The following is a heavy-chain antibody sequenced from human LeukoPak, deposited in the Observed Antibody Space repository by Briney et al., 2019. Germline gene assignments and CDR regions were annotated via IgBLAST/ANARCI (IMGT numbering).Heavy chain of an antibody. J-gene: IGHJ6*04. CDR3: AKDPRIEQWLYGMDV. CDR2: ISGSDGST. CDR1: GFTFSSYA. D-gene: IGHD6-19*01. V-gene: IGHV3-23*01. Sequence: GGSLRLSCAASGFTFSSYAMSWVRQAPGKGLEWVSAISGSDGSTYYADSVKGRFTISRDNSKNTLYLQMNSLRAEDTAVYYCAKDPRIEQWLYGMDVWGKGTTVTVSS.